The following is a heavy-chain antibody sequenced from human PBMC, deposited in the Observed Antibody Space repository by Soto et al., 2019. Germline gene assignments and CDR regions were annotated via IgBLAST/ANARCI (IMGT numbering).Heavy chain of an antibody. CDR1: GYNFSDYY. J-gene: IGHJ5*02. CDR2: VSPKSGGT. CDR3: AREISGGGTLNWFDP. Sequence: QVQLVQSAAEVKKPGASVKVSCKASGYNFSDYYIHWVRQAPGQGLEWLGWVSPKSGGTNYAQKFKGRVTMTRDTSSNTVYMDLSGLKADDTCVFYCAREISGGGTLNWFDPWGQGTLVTVSS. D-gene: IGHD2-8*02. V-gene: IGHV1-2*02.